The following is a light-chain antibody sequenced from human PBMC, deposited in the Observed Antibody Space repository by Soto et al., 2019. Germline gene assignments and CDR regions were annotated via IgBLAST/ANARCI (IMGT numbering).Light chain of an antibody. V-gene: IGLV2-23*01. J-gene: IGLJ2*01. Sequence: QSVLTQPASVSGSPGQSITISCTGTKSDVGGYSFVSWYQQHPDKAPQLIIYETNERPSGVSDRFSGSKTGNTASLTISGLQAEDEADYYCCSYAGYSNLVFGGGTKLTVL. CDR3: CSYAGYSNLV. CDR2: ETN. CDR1: KSDVGGYSF.